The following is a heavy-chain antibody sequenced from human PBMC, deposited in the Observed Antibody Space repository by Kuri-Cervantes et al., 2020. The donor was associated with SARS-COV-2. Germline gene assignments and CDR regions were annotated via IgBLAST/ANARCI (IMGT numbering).Heavy chain of an antibody. CDR3: AKGGLSLSCPY. CDR1: GFTFSSYA. Sequence: LSLTCAASGFTFSSYAMHWVRQAPGKGLEWVAVISYDGSNKYYADSVKGRFTISRDNSKNTLYLQMNSLRAEDTAVYYCAKGGLSLSCPYWGQGTLVTVSS. CDR2: ISYDGSNK. D-gene: IGHD2-2*01. J-gene: IGHJ4*02. V-gene: IGHV3-30-3*01.